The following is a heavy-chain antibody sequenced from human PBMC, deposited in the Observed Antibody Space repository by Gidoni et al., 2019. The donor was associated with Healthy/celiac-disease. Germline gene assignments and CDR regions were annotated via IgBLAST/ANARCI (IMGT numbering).Heavy chain of an antibody. CDR2: ISSSSIYI. V-gene: IGHV3-21*01. CDR1: GFTFRRYR. J-gene: IGHJ4*02. D-gene: IGHD3-9*01. CDR3: ASAIRYFDWSSDYFDY. Sequence: EVQLVDSEGGLVKPGGSLRLSSAASGFTFRRYRMNWVRQAPGKGLEWVSSISSSSIYIYYADSVKGRFTISRDNAKNSLYLQMNSLRAEDTAVYHGASAIRYFDWSSDYFDYWGQGTLVTVSS.